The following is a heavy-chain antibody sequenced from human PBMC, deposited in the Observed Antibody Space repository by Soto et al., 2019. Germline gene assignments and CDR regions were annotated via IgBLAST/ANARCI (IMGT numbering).Heavy chain of an antibody. Sequence: SETLSLTCSVSGGSISSSSYYWGWIRQPPGKGLEWIGSFYYSGSTYYNPSLKSRVTISVDTSKNQFSLKLSSVTAADTAVYYCARHGADRSGYYYFDYWGPGTLVSVSS. D-gene: IGHD3-22*01. CDR1: GGSISSSSYY. CDR3: ARHGADRSGYYYFDY. V-gene: IGHV4-39*01. J-gene: IGHJ4*02. CDR2: FYYSGST.